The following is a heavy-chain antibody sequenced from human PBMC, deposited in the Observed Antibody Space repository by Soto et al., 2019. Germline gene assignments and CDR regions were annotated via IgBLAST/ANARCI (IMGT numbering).Heavy chain of an antibody. V-gene: IGHV1-2*04. Sequence: ASVKVSCKASGYTFTGYYMHWVRQAPRQGLEWMGWINPNSGGTNYAQKFQGWVTMTRDTSISTAYMELSRLRSDDTAVYYCAREFNYGSGSYYNVVVPPSSYGMDVWGQGTTVTVSS. J-gene: IGHJ6*02. CDR1: GYTFTGYY. CDR2: INPNSGGT. D-gene: IGHD3-10*01. CDR3: AREFNYGSGSYYNVVVPPSSYGMDV.